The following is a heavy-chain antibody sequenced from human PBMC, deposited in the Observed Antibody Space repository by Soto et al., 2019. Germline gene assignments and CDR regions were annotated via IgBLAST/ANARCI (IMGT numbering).Heavy chain of an antibody. CDR1: GFAFGYSS. V-gene: IGHV3-11*01. CDR3: ARDIGWYHLDY. Sequence: GGSLRLSCVASGFAFGYSSMNWIRQSPGKGLEWLSYIDNVGGTIYYADSVRGRFTVSRDNAKYSLFLQMNRLRVEDTAVYYCARDIGWYHLDYWGQGTLVTVSS. J-gene: IGHJ4*02. D-gene: IGHD1-20*01. CDR2: IDNVGGTI.